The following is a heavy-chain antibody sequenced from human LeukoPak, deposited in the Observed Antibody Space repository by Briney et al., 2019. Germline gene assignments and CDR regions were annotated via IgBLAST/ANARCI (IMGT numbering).Heavy chain of an antibody. CDR2: ISGSGGSGGST. CDR3: AKDRYYYDSSGSFTFDY. J-gene: IGHJ4*02. V-gene: IGHV3-23*01. CDR1: GFTFSSYA. D-gene: IGHD3-22*01. Sequence: GGSLRLSCAASGFTFSSYAMNWVRQAPGKGLEWVSGISGSGGSGGSTYYADSVKGRFTISRDNSKNTLYLQMNSLRAEDTAVYYCAKDRYYYDSSGSFTFDYWGQGTLVTVSS.